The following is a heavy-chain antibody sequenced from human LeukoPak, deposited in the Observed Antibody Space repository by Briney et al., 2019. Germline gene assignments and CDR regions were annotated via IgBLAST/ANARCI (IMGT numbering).Heavy chain of an antibody. V-gene: IGHV3-23*01. CDR1: GFNFSNYG. J-gene: IGHJ4*02. CDR2: ISGRSAST. Sequence: PGGSLRLSCAASGFNFSNYGMSWVRQAPGKGLEWVSSISGRSASTYYADSVKGRFTISRDISKNTLYLQVNSLRAEDTALYYCASHGDSYHVFSYWGQGTLLTVSS. D-gene: IGHD2-21*01. CDR3: ASHGDSYHVFSY.